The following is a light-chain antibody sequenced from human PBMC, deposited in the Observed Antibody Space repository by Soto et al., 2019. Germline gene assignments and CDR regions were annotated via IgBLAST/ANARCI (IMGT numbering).Light chain of an antibody. CDR2: AAS. CDR3: QQYYSYPRT. Sequence: AIRMTQSPSSFSASTGDRVTITCRASQGISSYLAWYQQKPGKAPKLLIYAASTLKSGVPSWFSGSGSGTVFTLTISRLQSEDFATYCCQQYYSYPRTFGQGTKVEIK. V-gene: IGKV1-8*01. J-gene: IGKJ1*01. CDR1: QGISSY.